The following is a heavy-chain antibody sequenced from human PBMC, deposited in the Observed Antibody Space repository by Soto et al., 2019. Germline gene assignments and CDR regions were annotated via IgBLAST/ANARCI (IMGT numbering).Heavy chain of an antibody. CDR2: IYYSGST. D-gene: IGHD6-13*01. Sequence: QVQLQESGPGLVKPSQTLSLTCTVSGGSISSGGYYWSWIRQHPGKGLEWVGYIYYSGSTYYNPSLKSRVTISVDTSKNQFSLKLSSVTAADTAVYYCARDPGIAAAGQRFGYFDYWGQGTLVTVSS. CDR1: GGSISSGGYY. J-gene: IGHJ4*02. CDR3: ARDPGIAAAGQRFGYFDY. V-gene: IGHV4-31*03.